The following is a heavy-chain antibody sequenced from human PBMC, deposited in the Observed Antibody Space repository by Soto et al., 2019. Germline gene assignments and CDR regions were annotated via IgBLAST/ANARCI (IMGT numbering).Heavy chain of an antibody. CDR1: GGSISSGGYY. V-gene: IGHV4-31*03. CDR2: IYYSGST. Sequence: PSETLSLTCTVSGGSISSGGYYWSWIRQHPGKGLEWIGYIYYSGSTYYNPSLKSRVTISVDTSKNQFSLKLSSVTAADTAVHYCARGLWVPDEGWFDPWGQGTLVTVSS. J-gene: IGHJ5*02. CDR3: ARGLWVPDEGWFDP. D-gene: IGHD3-10*01.